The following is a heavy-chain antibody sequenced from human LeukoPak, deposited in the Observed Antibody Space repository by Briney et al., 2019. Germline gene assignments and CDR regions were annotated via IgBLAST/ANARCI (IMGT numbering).Heavy chain of an antibody. CDR2: ISGSGGST. V-gene: IGHV3-23*01. D-gene: IGHD6-19*01. CDR1: GFTFSSYA. J-gene: IGHJ4*02. CDR3: AKDHSSGWYFDY. Sequence: PGGSLRLSCAASGFTFSSYAMSWVRQAPGKGLGWVSAISGSGGSTYYADSVKGRLTISRDNSKNTMYLQMNSLRAEDTAVYYCAKDHSSGWYFDYWGQGTLVTVSS.